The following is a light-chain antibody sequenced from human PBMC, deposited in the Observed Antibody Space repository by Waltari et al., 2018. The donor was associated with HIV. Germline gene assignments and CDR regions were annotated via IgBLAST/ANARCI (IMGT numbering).Light chain of an antibody. CDR1: SSDVGGYNY. CDR2: DVS. CDR3: CSYTSSSTFWV. J-gene: IGLJ3*02. Sequence: QSALTPPASVSGSPGQSITISCTGTSSDVGGYNYVSCYQQHPGKAPKLMIYDVSNRPSGVSNRFSGSKSGNTASLTISGLQAEDEADYYCCSYTSSSTFWVFGGGTKLTVL. V-gene: IGLV2-14*03.